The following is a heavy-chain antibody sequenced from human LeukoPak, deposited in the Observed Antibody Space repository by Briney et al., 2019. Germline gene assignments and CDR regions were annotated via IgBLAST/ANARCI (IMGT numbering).Heavy chain of an antibody. CDR1: GGSFSGYY. Sequence: SETLSLTCAVYGGSFSGYYWSWTRQPPGKGLEWIGEINHSGSTNYNPSLKSRVTISVDTSKNQFSLKLSSVTAADTAVYYCARGRWYPINWGQGTLVTVSS. V-gene: IGHV4-34*01. J-gene: IGHJ4*02. D-gene: IGHD5-24*01. CDR3: ARGRWYPIN. CDR2: INHSGST.